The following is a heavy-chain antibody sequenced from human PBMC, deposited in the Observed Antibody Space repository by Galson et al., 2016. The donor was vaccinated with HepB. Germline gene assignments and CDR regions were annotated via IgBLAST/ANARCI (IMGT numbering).Heavy chain of an antibody. CDR1: GGSISSYY. CDR3: GRGASYLDF. Sequence: ETLSLTCTVSGGSISSYYWSWIRQPPGKGLEWIGFIYYLGRTNYNSTLKSRVTISVDTSKNQFSLELTSVTAADTAVYYCGRGASYLDFWGQGKLVTVSS. V-gene: IGHV4-59*01. J-gene: IGHJ4*02. CDR2: IYYLGRT.